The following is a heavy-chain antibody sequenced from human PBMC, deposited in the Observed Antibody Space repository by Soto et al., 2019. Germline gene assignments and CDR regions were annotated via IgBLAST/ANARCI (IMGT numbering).Heavy chain of an antibody. CDR1: GFTFSIYS. CDR2: ISSSSSYI. D-gene: IGHD1-1*01. CDR3: ARSHGRDGYNNFDY. J-gene: IGHJ4*02. Sequence: PGGSLRLSCAASGFTFSIYSMNWVRQAPGKGLEWVSSISSSSSYIYYADSVKGRFTISRDNAKNSLYLQMNTLRAEDTAVYYCARSHGRDGYNNFDYWGQGTPVTVSS. V-gene: IGHV3-21*01.